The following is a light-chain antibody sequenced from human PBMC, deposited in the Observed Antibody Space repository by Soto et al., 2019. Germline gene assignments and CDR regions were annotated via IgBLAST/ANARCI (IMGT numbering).Light chain of an antibody. CDR1: SSDIGGYNY. V-gene: IGLV2-11*01. CDR3: FSYAGTTHV. J-gene: IGLJ1*01. CDR2: DVS. Sequence: QSALTQPPSVSGSPGQSVTISCTGTSSDIGGYNYVSWYQQLPGKAPKLMIYDVSKRPSWVPDRFSGSNSGNTASLTISGLQAEDEADYYCFSYAGTTHVFGTGTKLTLL.